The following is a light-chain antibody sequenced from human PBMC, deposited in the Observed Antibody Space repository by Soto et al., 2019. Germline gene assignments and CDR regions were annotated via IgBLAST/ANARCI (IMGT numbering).Light chain of an antibody. J-gene: IGKJ2*01. Sequence: ENVLTQSPGTLSLSPGERATLSCRASQSVSSSYLAWYQQKLGQAPRLLIYGASIRATGTPDRFCGSGSGTDFTLTISRLEPEDFGVYYCQQYGNSLAFGQGTKLEIK. V-gene: IGKV3-20*01. CDR3: QQYGNSLA. CDR2: GAS. CDR1: QSVSSSY.